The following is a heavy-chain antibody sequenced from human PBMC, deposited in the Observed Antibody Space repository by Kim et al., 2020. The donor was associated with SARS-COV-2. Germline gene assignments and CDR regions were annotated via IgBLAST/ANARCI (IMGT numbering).Heavy chain of an antibody. D-gene: IGHD2-15*01. CDR3: ARDMGRDDAFDI. V-gene: IGHV4-38-2*02. CDR2: IYHSGST. J-gene: IGHJ3*02. Sequence: SETLSLTCTVSGYSISSGYYWGWIRQPPGKGLEWIGSIYHSGSTYYNPSLKSRVTISVDTSKNQFSLKLSSVTAADTAVYYCARDMGRDDAFDIWGQGT. CDR1: GYSISSGYY.